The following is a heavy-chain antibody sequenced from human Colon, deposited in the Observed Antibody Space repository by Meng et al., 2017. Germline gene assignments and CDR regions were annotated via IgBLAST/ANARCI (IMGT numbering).Heavy chain of an antibody. CDR1: GDSISSYY. Sequence: QGQVQSSGPGLLKPSETLSLTCTVSGDSISSYYWSWIRQTAGKGLEWIGRIHTSGSTTYNPSLKSRVTMSVDTSKNQVSLKLTSVTAADTAVYYCARDKGIVAAGARWFDLWGQGTLVTVSS. CDR3: ARDKGIVAAGARWFDL. V-gene: IGHV4-4*07. D-gene: IGHD2-15*01. J-gene: IGHJ5*02. CDR2: IHTSGST.